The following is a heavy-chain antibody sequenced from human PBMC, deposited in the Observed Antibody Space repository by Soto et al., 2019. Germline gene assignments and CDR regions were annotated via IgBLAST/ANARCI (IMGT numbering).Heavy chain of an antibody. CDR1: GYTFTSFG. Sequence: QVQLVQSEGEMKKPGASVTVSCKASGYTFTSFGIGWVRQAPGQGLEYMGWITVYNGNTNYAQKFQGRVTMTADTSTSTVYLELTNLISDDTAVYYCARFLQLRPLDYWGQGTLVTVSS. D-gene: IGHD5-18*01. J-gene: IGHJ4*02. CDR3: ARFLQLRPLDY. V-gene: IGHV1-18*04. CDR2: ITVYNGNT.